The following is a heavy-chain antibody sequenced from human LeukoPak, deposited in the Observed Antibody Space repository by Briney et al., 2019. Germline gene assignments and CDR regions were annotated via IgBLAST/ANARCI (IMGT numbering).Heavy chain of an antibody. Sequence: SETLSLTCTVSGDSVSSSSHYWGWIRQSPGKGLEWIGSVLSRGSTHNSPSLESRVTISVDTSKNQCSLKLSSVTAADTAVYYCARVKIVVVTAPGGGYTDVWGKGTTVTVSS. V-gene: IGHV4-39*07. CDR1: GDSVSSSSHY. J-gene: IGHJ6*03. CDR3: ARVKIVVVTAPGGGYTDV. CDR2: VLSRGST. D-gene: IGHD2-21*02.